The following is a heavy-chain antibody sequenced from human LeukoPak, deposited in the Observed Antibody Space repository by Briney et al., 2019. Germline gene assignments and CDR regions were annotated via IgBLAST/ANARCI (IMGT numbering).Heavy chain of an antibody. CDR1: GASISSYY. J-gene: IGHJ5*02. CDR2: TYTSGST. V-gene: IGHV4-59*01. D-gene: IGHD1-26*01. Sequence: TASETLSLTCSVSGASISSYYWNWIRQPPGKGLEWIGNTYTSGSTNYNPSLKSRVTISVDTSKDQFSLKLTSVIAADTAFYYCAKDWELGSWGQGTLVTVSS. CDR3: AKDWELGS.